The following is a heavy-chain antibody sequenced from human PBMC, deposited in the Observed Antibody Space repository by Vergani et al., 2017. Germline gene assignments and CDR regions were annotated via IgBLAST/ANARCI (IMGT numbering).Heavy chain of an antibody. J-gene: IGHJ4*02. V-gene: IGHV3-33*01. CDR3: ARGDNSSGWSYYFDY. CDR2: IWYDVSNK. Sequence: QVQLVESGGGVVQPGRSLRLSCAASGFTFSSYGMHWVRQAPGKGLEWVAVIWYDVSNKYYADSVKGRFTISRDNSKNTLYLQMNSLRAEDTAVYYCARGDNSSGWSYYFDYWGQGTLVTVSS. CDR1: GFTFSSYG. D-gene: IGHD6-19*01.